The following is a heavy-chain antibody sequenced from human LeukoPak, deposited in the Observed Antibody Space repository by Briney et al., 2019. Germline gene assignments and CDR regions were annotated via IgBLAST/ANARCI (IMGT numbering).Heavy chain of an antibody. J-gene: IGHJ3*01. V-gene: IGHV3-74*01. CDR2: ITGDGSST. CDR1: GFTFSNYW. Sequence: GGSLRLSCAASGFTFSNYWMHWVRQAPGKGLVWISRITGDGSSTSYADSVKGRFTISRDNAKNTLYLQMNSLGAEDTAVYYCASDRGGWSFWGQGTMVTVSS. CDR3: ASDRGGWSF. D-gene: IGHD1-26*01.